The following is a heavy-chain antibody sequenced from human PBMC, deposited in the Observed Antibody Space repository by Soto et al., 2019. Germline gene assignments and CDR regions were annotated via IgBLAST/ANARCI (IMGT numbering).Heavy chain of an antibody. D-gene: IGHD5-12*01. Sequence: QVQLVQSGAEVRQPASSVKVSCKTSGATFSSYAITWVRQAPGQGLEWMGGIVPTVDTSTYAQKFQGRVTLTADKYTNTVYMELSSLRSDDTAVYYCVRVVAIPGYPDNWGQGTLVTV. V-gene: IGHV1-69*14. J-gene: IGHJ4*02. CDR3: VRVVAIPGYPDN. CDR1: GATFSSYA. CDR2: IVPTVDTS.